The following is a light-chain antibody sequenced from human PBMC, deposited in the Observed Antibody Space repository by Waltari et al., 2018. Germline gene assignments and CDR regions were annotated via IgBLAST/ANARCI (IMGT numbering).Light chain of an antibody. CDR2: DAS. CDR1: QSVSSY. CDR3: QQRQYWPPIT. Sequence: EVMLTQSPATLSLSPGERATLSCRASQSVSSYLVWYQQKPGQAPRLLIYDASNRATGIPARFSGSGSGTDFTLTISSLEPEDFAVYYCQQRQYWPPITFGQGTRLEIK. V-gene: IGKV3-11*01. J-gene: IGKJ5*01.